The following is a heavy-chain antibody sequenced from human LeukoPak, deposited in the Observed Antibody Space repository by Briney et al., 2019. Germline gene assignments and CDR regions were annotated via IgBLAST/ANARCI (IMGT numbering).Heavy chain of an antibody. J-gene: IGHJ3*02. CDR3: ARGDAYCGGDCYSDAFDI. Sequence: ASVKVSCKASGFTFTSYAMHWVRQAPGQRLEWMGWINAVNGNTKYSQKFQGRVTITRDTSASTAYMELSSLRSEDTAVYYCARGDAYCGGDCYSDAFDIWGQGTMVTVSS. CDR1: GFTFTSYA. V-gene: IGHV1-3*01. CDR2: INAVNGNT. D-gene: IGHD2-21*02.